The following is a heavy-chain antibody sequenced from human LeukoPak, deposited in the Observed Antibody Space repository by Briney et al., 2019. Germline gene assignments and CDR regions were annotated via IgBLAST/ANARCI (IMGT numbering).Heavy chain of an antibody. CDR3: ARDPIAAAGLFDY. V-gene: IGHV3-48*04. CDR1: GFTFSSYS. CDR2: ISSSSSTI. J-gene: IGHJ4*02. D-gene: IGHD6-13*01. Sequence: GGSLRLSCEGSGFTFSSYSMNWVRQAPGKGLEWVSYISSSSSTIYYADSVKGRFTISRDNAKNSLYLQMNSLRAEDTAVYYCARDPIAAAGLFDYWGQGTLVTVSS.